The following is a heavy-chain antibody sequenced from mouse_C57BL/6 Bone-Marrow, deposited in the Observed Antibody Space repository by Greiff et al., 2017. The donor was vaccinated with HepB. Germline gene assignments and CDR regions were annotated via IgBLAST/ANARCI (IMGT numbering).Heavy chain of an antibody. CDR2: IDPSDSYT. D-gene: IGHD3-2*02. Sequence: QVQLQQPGAELVMPGASVKLSCKASGYTFTSYWMHWVKQRPGQGLGWIGEIDPSDSYTNYNQKFKGKSTLTVDKSSSTAYMQLSSLTSEDSAVYYCARGGYRAMDYWGQGTSVTVSS. CDR1: GYTFTSYW. V-gene: IGHV1-69*01. CDR3: ARGGYRAMDY. J-gene: IGHJ4*01.